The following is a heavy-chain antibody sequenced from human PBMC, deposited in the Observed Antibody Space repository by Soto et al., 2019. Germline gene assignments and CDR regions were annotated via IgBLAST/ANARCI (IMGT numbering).Heavy chain of an antibody. Sequence: PSETLSLTCTVSGRSIRTGGYYRYWIRQHPGKGLEWIGYIYYSGTTYYNPSLKSRVTISVDTSKNQFSLKLSSVTAADTAVYYCAASCVACGGFNYYGMDIWGQGTTVTVS. CDR1: GRSIRTGGYY. D-gene: IGHD2-21*01. CDR2: IYYSGTT. V-gene: IGHV4-31*03. J-gene: IGHJ6*02. CDR3: AASCVACGGFNYYGMDI.